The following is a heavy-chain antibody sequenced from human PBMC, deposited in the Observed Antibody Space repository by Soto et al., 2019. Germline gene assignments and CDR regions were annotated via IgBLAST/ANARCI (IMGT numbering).Heavy chain of an antibody. CDR3: ARGDYDILTGPLGAFDI. Sequence: GESLKISCKGSGYSFTSYWIGWVRQMPGKGLEWMGIIYPGDSDTRYSPSFQGQVTISADKSISTAYLQWSSLKASDTAMYYCARGDYDILTGPLGAFDIWGQGTMVTVSS. D-gene: IGHD3-9*01. J-gene: IGHJ3*02. CDR2: IYPGDSDT. CDR1: GYSFTSYW. V-gene: IGHV5-51*01.